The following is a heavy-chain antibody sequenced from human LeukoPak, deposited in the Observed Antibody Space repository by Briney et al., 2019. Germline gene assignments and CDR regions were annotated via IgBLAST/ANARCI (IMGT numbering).Heavy chain of an antibody. Sequence: GGSLRLSCAASGFTVSSNYMSWVRQAPGKGLEWVSGISWNSGSIGYADSVKGRFTISRDNAKNSLYLQMNSLRAEDTALYYCAKDIGEWEGLDYWGQGTLVTVSS. CDR2: ISWNSGSI. J-gene: IGHJ4*02. CDR3: AKDIGEWEGLDY. CDR1: GFTVSSNY. V-gene: IGHV3-9*01. D-gene: IGHD1-26*01.